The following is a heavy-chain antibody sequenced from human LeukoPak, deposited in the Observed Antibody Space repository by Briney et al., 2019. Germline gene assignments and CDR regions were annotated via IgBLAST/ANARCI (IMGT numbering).Heavy chain of an antibody. V-gene: IGHV3-23*01. CDR1: GFTFSSYA. D-gene: IGHD2-15*01. CDR2: ISGSGGST. J-gene: IGHJ4*02. CDR3: SKSVIVVVVAANFDY. Sequence: PGGSLRLSCAASGFTFSSYAMSWLRQAPGKGLEWVSAISGSGGSTYYADSVKGRFTISRDNSKNTLYLQMNSLRAEDTAVYYCSKSVIVVVVAANFDYWGQGTLVTVSS.